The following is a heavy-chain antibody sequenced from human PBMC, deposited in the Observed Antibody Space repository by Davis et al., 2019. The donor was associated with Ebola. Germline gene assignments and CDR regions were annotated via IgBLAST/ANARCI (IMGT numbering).Heavy chain of an antibody. CDR1: GGSVSSSSYF. D-gene: IGHD3-22*01. Sequence: PSETLSLTCTVSGGSVSSSSYFWGWIRQPPGKGLEWIGIFLYGGTTHYSPSLKSRVTMPVDTSKNQFSLKLTSVTAADTAAYYCAKGFSMKAVAQNGYMDVWGKGTTVTVS. CDR3: AKGFSMKAVAQNGYMDV. CDR2: FLYGGTT. V-gene: IGHV4-39*07. J-gene: IGHJ6*03.